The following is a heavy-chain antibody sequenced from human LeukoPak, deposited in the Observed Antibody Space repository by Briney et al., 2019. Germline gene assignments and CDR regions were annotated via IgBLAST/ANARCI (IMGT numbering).Heavy chain of an antibody. CDR2: ISSSSYI. V-gene: IGHV3-21*01. J-gene: IGHJ4*02. CDR3: ARGYCSSTSCSLDFDY. Sequence: GGSLRLSCAASGFTFSTYSMNWVRQSPGKGLEWVSSISSSSYIYYADSVKGRFTISRDNAKNSLYLQMNSLRAEDTAVYYCARGYCSSTSCSLDFDYWGQGTLVTVSS. CDR1: GFTFSTYS. D-gene: IGHD2-2*01.